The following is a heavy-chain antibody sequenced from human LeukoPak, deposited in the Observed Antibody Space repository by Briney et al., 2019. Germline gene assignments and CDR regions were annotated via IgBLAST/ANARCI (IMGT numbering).Heavy chain of an antibody. CDR1: GFTFSSYG. V-gene: IGHV3-30-3*01. CDR3: ASGIAAADAFDI. D-gene: IGHD6-13*01. Sequence: GRSLRLSCAASGFTFSSYGMHGVRQAPGKGREGVGVISYEGSNKYYADSVTGRFTISRDNSKNTLYLQMNSLTAEDTAVYSCASGIAAADAFDIWGQGTMVTVSS. CDR2: ISYEGSNK. J-gene: IGHJ3*02.